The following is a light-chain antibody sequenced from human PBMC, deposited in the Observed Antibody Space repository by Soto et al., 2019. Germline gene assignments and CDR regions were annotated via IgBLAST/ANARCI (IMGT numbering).Light chain of an antibody. CDR1: RTVNSQ. CDR2: DTF. CDR3: QQRHMWPIT. J-gene: IGKJ5*01. V-gene: IGKV3D-11*02. Sequence: EIVLTQSPASVSLSPGGRATLSCRASRTVNSQLAWYQQKPGQAPGLLIYDTFNRTAGIPARFSGSETGTDITLTINNLEPEDSAVYYCQQRHMWPITFGQGTRLEIK.